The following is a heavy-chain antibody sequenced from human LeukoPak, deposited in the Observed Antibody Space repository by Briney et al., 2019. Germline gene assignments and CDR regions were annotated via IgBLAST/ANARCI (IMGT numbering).Heavy chain of an antibody. CDR1: GFTFSSYA. CDR3: ARDRVEAFYFDY. J-gene: IGHJ4*02. D-gene: IGHD1-26*01. Sequence: PGGSLRLSCAAPGFTFSSYAMHWVRQAPGKGLEWVAVISYDGSNKYYADSVKGRFTISRDNSKNTLYLQMNSLRAEDTAVYYCARDRVEAFYFDYWGQGTLVTVSS. V-gene: IGHV3-30-3*01. CDR2: ISYDGSNK.